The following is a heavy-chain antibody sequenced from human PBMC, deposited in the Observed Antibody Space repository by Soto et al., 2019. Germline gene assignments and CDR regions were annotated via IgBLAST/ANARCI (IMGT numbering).Heavy chain of an antibody. CDR2: INHSGTT. J-gene: IGHJ6*02. CDR1: GGSISSSNW. Sequence: SETLSLTCAVSGGSISSSNWWTWVRQPPEKGLEWIGEINHSGTTNHNPSLKSRVTISVDKSKNQFSLKLTSVTAADTAMYYCARAAYGMDVWGQGTTVTVSS. CDR3: ARAAYGMDV. V-gene: IGHV4-4*02.